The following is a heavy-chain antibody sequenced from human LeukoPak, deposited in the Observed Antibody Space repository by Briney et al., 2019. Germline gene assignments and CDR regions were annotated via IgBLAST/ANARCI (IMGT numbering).Heavy chain of an antibody. J-gene: IGHJ4*02. V-gene: IGHV3-30*18. CDR2: ISYDGSNK. CDR1: GFTFSSYG. CDR3: AKDPSGYPREAYFDY. Sequence: GGSLRLSCAASGFTFSSYGMHWVRQAPGKGLEWVAVISYDGSNKYYVDSVKGRFTISRDNSKNTLYLQMNSLRAEDTAVYYCAKDPSGYPREAYFDYWGQGTLVTVSS. D-gene: IGHD5-12*01.